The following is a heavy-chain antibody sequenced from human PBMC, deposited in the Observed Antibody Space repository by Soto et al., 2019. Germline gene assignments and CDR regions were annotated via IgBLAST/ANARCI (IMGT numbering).Heavy chain of an antibody. Sequence: QVQLVQSGAEVKKPGASVKVSCKASGYTFTSYGISWVRQAPGQGLEWMGWISAYNGNTNYAQKRQGRVTMTTDTSTSRAYMELRSLRADDTAVYYCARDDPMAVAGTDYNYYGIDVWGQGTTVTVSS. D-gene: IGHD6-19*01. CDR1: GYTFTSYG. J-gene: IGHJ6*02. V-gene: IGHV1-18*01. CDR2: ISAYNGNT. CDR3: ARDDPMAVAGTDYNYYGIDV.